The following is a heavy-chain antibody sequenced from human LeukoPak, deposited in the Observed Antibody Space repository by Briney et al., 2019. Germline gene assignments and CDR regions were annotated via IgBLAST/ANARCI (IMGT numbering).Heavy chain of an antibody. J-gene: IGHJ5*02. Sequence: GGSLRLSCAASGFTFDDYAMHWVRQAPGKGLEWVSGISWNSGSIGYADSVKGRFTISRDNAKNSLYLQMNSLRAEDTALYYCAKARITMVRGGFDPWGQGTLVTVSS. CDR2: ISWNSGSI. V-gene: IGHV3-9*01. CDR1: GFTFDDYA. D-gene: IGHD3-10*01. CDR3: AKARITMVRGGFDP.